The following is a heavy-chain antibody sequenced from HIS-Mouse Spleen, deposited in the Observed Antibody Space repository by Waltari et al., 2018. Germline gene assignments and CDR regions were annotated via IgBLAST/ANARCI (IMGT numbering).Heavy chain of an antibody. CDR1: GVSISSSSYY. D-gene: IGHD6-13*01. V-gene: IGHV4-39*07. J-gene: IGHJ2*01. CDR3: AREIPYSSSWYDWYFDL. Sequence: LQLQESGPGLVKPSETLSLTCTVSGVSISSSSYYWWWIRQPPGKGLEWIGSIYYSGSTYYNPSLKSRVTISVDTSKNQFSLKLSSVTAADTAVYYCAREIPYSSSWYDWYFDLWGRGTLVTVSS. CDR2: IYYSGST.